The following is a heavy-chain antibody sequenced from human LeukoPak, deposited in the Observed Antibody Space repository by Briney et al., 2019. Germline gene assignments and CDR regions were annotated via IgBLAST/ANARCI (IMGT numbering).Heavy chain of an antibody. D-gene: IGHD3-3*01. V-gene: IGHV4-4*07. CDR3: ARDLRWDSSDFSFSPPTTTLYYFDY. CDR2: IYTSGST. J-gene: IGHJ4*02. Sequence: SETLSLTCTVSGGSISSYYWSWIRQPAGKGLEWIGRIYTSGSTNYNPSLKSRVTMSVDTSKNQFSLKLSSVTAADTAVYYCARDLRWDSSDFSFSPPTTTLYYFDYWGQGTLVTVSS. CDR1: GGSISSYY.